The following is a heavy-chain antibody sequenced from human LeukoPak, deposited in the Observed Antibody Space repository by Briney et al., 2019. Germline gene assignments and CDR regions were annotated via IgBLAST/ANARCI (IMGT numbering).Heavy chain of an antibody. Sequence: SETLSLTCTVSSGSIRSYYWSWIRQPPGKGLEWIGYIYYSGSTKYNPSLKSRVTISVDTSKNQFSLELSSVTAADTAVYYCARAREGSSSSGYYYFYMDVWGKGTPVTVSS. CDR2: IYYSGST. CDR1: SGSIRSYY. D-gene: IGHD6-6*01. CDR3: ARAREGSSSSGYYYFYMDV. V-gene: IGHV4-59*01. J-gene: IGHJ6*03.